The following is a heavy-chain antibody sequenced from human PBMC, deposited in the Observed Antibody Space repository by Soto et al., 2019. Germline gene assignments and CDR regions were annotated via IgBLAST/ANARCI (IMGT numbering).Heavy chain of an antibody. D-gene: IGHD3-10*01. J-gene: IGHJ4*02. Sequence: QVQLQESGPGLVKPSQTLSLTCTVSGGSISSGGYYWSWIRQHPGKGLEWIGYIYYSGSTYYNPSLKSRVTISVDTSKNQFPLKLSSVTAADTAVYYCARQGRFGELSVFDYWGQGTLVTVSS. V-gene: IGHV4-31*03. CDR3: ARQGRFGELSVFDY. CDR2: IYYSGST. CDR1: GGSISSGGYY.